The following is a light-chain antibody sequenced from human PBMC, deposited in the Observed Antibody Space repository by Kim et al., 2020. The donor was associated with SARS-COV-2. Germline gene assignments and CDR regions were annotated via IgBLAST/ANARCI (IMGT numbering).Light chain of an antibody. Sequence: GEAITTSFTGTSTDVEGYSYVSWYQQHPGKAPKLMIYDVSKRPSAVPDRFSGSTSGNTASLTVSGLQAEDEADYYCSSYAGSNNLVFGGGTQLTVL. V-gene: IGLV2-8*01. J-gene: IGLJ2*01. CDR1: STDVEGYSY. CDR2: DVS. CDR3: SSYAGSNNLV.